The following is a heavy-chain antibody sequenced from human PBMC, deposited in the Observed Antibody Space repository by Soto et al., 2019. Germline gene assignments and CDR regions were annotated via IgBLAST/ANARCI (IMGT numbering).Heavy chain of an antibody. J-gene: IGHJ4*02. V-gene: IGHV4-39*01. D-gene: IGHD6-6*01. CDR1: GGSISSSSYY. CDR2: IYYSGST. CDR3: ATLRCASVFDY. Sequence: PSETLSLTCTVSGGSISSSSYYWGWIRQPPGKGLEWIGSIYYSGSTYYNPSLKSRVTISVDTSKNQFSLKLSSVTAADTAVYYCATLRCASVFDYWCQGTLVTVS.